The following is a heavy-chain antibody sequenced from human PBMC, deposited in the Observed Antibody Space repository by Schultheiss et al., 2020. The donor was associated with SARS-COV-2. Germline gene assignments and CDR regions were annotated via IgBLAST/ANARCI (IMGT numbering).Heavy chain of an antibody. J-gene: IGHJ4*02. V-gene: IGHV3-15*01. CDR1: GFTFSSYA. Sequence: GESLKISCAASGFTFSSYAMSWVRQAPGKGLEWVGRIKSKTDGGTTDYAAPVKGRFTISRDNSKNTLYLQMNSLRAEDTAVYYCALLSDSNYGLYFDYWGQGTLVTVSS. CDR3: ALLSDSNYGLYFDY. CDR2: IKSKTDGGTT. D-gene: IGHD4-11*01.